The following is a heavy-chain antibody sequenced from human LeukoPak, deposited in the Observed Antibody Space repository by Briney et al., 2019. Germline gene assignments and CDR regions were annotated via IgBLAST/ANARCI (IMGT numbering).Heavy chain of an antibody. CDR1: GYTFTSND. D-gene: IGHD2-15*01. CDR2: MNPNSGNT. Sequence: GASVKVSCKASGYTFTSNDLNWVRQASGQGLEWMGWMNPNSGNTGYAQKFQGRLTMTRNNSISTAYMELSSLRCEDTALYYCARRDNTGFDSWGQGTLVTVSS. V-gene: IGHV1-8*01. CDR3: ARRDNTGFDS. J-gene: IGHJ4*02.